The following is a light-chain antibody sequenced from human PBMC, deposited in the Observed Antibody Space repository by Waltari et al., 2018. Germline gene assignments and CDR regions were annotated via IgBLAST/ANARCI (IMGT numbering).Light chain of an antibody. CDR2: GAS. Sequence: EIVMTQSPATLSVSPGERATLSCRASQSVSSNLAWYQQTPGQAPRLLIYGASTRATVIPARFSGSGSGTEFTLTISSLQSEDFAVYYCQQYKNWPPYTFCQGTKLEIK. CDR1: QSVSSN. V-gene: IGKV3-15*01. J-gene: IGKJ2*01. CDR3: QQYKNWPPYT.